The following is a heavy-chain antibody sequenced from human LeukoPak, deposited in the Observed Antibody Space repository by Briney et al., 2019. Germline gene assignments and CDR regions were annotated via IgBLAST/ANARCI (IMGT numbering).Heavy chain of an antibody. V-gene: IGHV1-46*01. CDR2: INPSGGST. D-gene: IGHD2-15*01. Sequence: GASVKVSCKASGYTFTSYYMHWVRQAPGQGLEWMGIINPSGGSTSYAQKFQGRVTMTRDTSTSTVYMELSSLRSEDTAVYYCARDHVRKKVVVAATPHWFDPWGQETLVTVSS. J-gene: IGHJ5*02. CDR3: ARDHVRKKVVVAATPHWFDP. CDR1: GYTFTSYY.